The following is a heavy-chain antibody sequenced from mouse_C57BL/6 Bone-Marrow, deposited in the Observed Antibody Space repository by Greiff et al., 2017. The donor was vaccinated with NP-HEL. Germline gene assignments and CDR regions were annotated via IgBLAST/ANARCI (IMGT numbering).Heavy chain of an antibody. J-gene: IGHJ1*03. CDR1: GYTFTSYW. CDR3: ARRRDDGSSHWYFDV. V-gene: IGHV1-52*01. D-gene: IGHD1-1*01. CDR2: IDPSDSET. Sequence: QVQLQQPGAELVRPGSSVKLSCKASGYTFTSYWMHWVKQRPIQGLEWIGNIDPSDSETHYNQKFKDKATLTVDKSSSTAYMQLSSLTSEDSAVYYCARRRDDGSSHWYFDVWGTGTTVTVSS.